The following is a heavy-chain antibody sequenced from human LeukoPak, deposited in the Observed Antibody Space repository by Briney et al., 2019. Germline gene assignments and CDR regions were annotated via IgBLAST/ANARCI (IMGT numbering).Heavy chain of an antibody. V-gene: IGHV1-8*03. CDR3: ARVGSRWSSYYYLDV. CDR2: MNPNSGDK. CDR1: GYSFTSYD. D-gene: IGHD6-13*01. J-gene: IGHJ6*03. Sequence: ASVKVSCKTSGYSFTSYDINWVRQATGQGLEWMGWMNPNSGDKGYAQRFQGRVSITRNTSINTAYMELSSLRSEDTAAYYCARVGSRWSSYYYLDVWGKGTTVTVSS.